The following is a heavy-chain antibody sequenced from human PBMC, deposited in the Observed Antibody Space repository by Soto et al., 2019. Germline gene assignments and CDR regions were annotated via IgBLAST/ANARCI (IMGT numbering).Heavy chain of an antibody. CDR1: GFTFSGSY. Sequence: QVQLVESGGGLVEPGGSLRLSCAASGFTFSGSYMNWIRQAPGKGLEWVSYISNSGSTIYNADSVKGRFTISRDNAKNSLSLQMNSLRAEDTAVYYCARGRYSGGGPYYFDHWGQGTLVTVSS. J-gene: IGHJ4*02. CDR3: ARGRYSGGGPYYFDH. D-gene: IGHD6-19*01. V-gene: IGHV3-11*01. CDR2: ISNSGSTI.